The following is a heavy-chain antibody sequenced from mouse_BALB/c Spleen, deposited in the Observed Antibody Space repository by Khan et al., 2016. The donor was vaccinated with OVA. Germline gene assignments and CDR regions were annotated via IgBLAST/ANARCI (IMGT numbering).Heavy chain of an antibody. D-gene: IGHD3-1*01. CDR2: IDPENGNT. J-gene: IGHJ3*01. V-gene: IGHV14-1*02. Sequence: VQLQQSGAELVRPGALVKLSCRASGFNIKDYYMHWVKQRPEQGLEWIGWIDPENGNTIYDPKFQGKASITADTSSNKAYLHLSSLASEDTAVYYCARSGYEAWFAYWGHGTLVTVSA. CDR3: ARSGYEAWFAY. CDR1: GFNIKDYY.